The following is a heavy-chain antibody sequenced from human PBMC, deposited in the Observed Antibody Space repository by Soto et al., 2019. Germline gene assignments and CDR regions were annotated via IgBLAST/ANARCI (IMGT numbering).Heavy chain of an antibody. CDR2: ISSNGGST. V-gene: IGHV3-64D*06. CDR3: VKPPAYYSDSSTYYSG. CDR1: VFPFNIYG. Sequence: VGSLRLSCSASVFPFNIYGVHCVRQSPGKGLEYVSAISSNGGSTYYADSVKGGFAISRDNSKNTMYLQMTSLRTEDTAVYYCVKPPAYYSDSSTYYSGWRQGTLDTVSS. J-gene: IGHJ4*02. D-gene: IGHD3-22*01.